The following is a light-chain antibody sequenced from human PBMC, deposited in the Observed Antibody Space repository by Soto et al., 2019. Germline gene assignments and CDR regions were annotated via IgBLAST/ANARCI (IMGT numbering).Light chain of an antibody. J-gene: IGLJ3*02. CDR3: SSYTSSNTHWM. V-gene: IGLV2-14*01. CDR2: EVS. Sequence: QAVVTQPASVSGSPGQSITISCTGTSSDVGGYNSVSWYQQHPGKAPKLMIYEVSNRPSGVSNRFSGSKSGNTASLTISGLQAEDEADYYCSSYTSSNTHWMFGGGTKVTVL. CDR1: SSDVGGYNS.